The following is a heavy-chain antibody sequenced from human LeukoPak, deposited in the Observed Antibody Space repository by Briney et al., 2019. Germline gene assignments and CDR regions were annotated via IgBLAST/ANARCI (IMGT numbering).Heavy chain of an antibody. Sequence: SETLSLTCTVSGGSISTYYWSWIRQPPGKGLEWIGYIYYTGSTNYNPSLKSRVTISVDTSKNQFSLNLSSVTAADTAVYYCARVRWRSRSIDYWGQGTLVTVSS. CDR2: IYYTGST. J-gene: IGHJ4*02. CDR3: ARVRWRSRSIDY. V-gene: IGHV4-59*01. CDR1: GGSISTYY. D-gene: IGHD1-26*01.